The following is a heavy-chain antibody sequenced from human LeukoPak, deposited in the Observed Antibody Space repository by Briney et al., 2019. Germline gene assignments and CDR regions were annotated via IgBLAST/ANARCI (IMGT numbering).Heavy chain of an antibody. D-gene: IGHD3-10*01. CDR3: AKVPYSDYGAGRPPFMEV. CDR2: ISDSGGIT. CDR1: GFTFNNYV. V-gene: IGHV3-23*01. Sequence: GGSLSLSCAASGFTFNNYVMSWVRQAPRKGLEGVSSISDSGGITYYADSVKGLFTISRDNSKNTLYLQMDSLRAEDTAIHYCAKVPYSDYGAGRPPFMEVWGQGTTVAVSS. J-gene: IGHJ6*02.